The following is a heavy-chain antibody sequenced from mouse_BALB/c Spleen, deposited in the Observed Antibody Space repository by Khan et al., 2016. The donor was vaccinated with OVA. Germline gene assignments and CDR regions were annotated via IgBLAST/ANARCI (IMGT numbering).Heavy chain of an antibody. Sequence: QVQLQQSGAELARPGASVKMSCKASGYTFTSYTMHWVKQRPGQGLEWIGYIIPSTVYTNYNQKFKDTATLTADKSSSTAYMQLSSLTSEDSAVYYCARDFHYYGSRGAMDNWGQGTSVTVSS. CDR1: GYTFTSYT. D-gene: IGHD1-1*01. V-gene: IGHV1-4*01. CDR2: IIPSTVYT. CDR3: ARDFHYYGSRGAMDN. J-gene: IGHJ4*01.